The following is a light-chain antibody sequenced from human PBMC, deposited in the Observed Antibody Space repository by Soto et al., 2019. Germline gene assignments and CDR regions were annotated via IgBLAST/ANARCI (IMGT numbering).Light chain of an antibody. CDR3: QLRTNMPFS. CDR1: QSVNNY. J-gene: IGKJ3*01. V-gene: IGKV3-11*01. CDR2: DAS. Sequence: ENVLTLSPATLSLPQGERATLSCRASQSVNNYLAWYQQRPGQAPRLLIYDASYRATGIPARFSGSGSGTDFTLTISSLEPEDFAVYYCQLRTNMPFSFGPGTKVDIK.